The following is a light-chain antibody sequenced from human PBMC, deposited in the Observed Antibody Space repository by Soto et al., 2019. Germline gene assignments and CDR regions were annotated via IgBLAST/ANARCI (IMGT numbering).Light chain of an antibody. J-gene: IGKJ1*01. CDR2: DAS. Sequence: EIVMTQSPATLSLSPGERATLSCRASQTIDNTLAWYQRKPGQAPRLLIYDASTRATGVPARFSGSGSGTEFTLTISSLEPDDFATYYCQQYNVYWSFGQGTKVDIK. CDR3: QQYNVYWS. V-gene: IGKV3-15*01. CDR1: QTIDNT.